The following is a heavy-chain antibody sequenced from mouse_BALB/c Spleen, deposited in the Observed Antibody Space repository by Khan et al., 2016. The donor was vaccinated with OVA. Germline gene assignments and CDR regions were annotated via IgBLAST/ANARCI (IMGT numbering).Heavy chain of an antibody. D-gene: IGHD2-4*01. J-gene: IGHJ3*01. CDR3: AISYDYDVGGFAY. V-gene: IGHV2-9*02. CDR2: IWTGGIT. CDR1: GFSLSNYG. Sequence: QVQLKESGPGLVAPSQSLSITCTVSGFSLSNYGVHWVRQPPGKGLEWLGAIWTGGITNYNSALMSRLSTSKDNYKSQVFLKMSRLQTDDTAIYYCAISYDYDVGGFAYWGQGTLVTVSA.